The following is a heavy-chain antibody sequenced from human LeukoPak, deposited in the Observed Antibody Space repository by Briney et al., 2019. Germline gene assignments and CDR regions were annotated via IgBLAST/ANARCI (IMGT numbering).Heavy chain of an antibody. Sequence: GASVKVSCMASGYTFTSYYMHWVRQDPGQGLEWMGLINPSGCSTSYAQKFQCRVTMTRDTSTSTIYMELSSLRSEDTAVYYCARGGVYGGNFKVGAFDIWGQGTMVTVSS. V-gene: IGHV1-46*01. J-gene: IGHJ3*02. CDR2: INPSGCST. CDR3: ARGGVYGGNFKVGAFDI. D-gene: IGHD4-23*01. CDR1: GYTFTSYY.